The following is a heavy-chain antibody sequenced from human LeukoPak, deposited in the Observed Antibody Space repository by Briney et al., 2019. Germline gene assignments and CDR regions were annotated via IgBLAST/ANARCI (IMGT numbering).Heavy chain of an antibody. CDR1: GASINGYY. Sequence: SETLSLTCTVSGASINGYYWTWVRLPADKGLEWIGRLYSDGTPYYHPSLKSRVTMSVDTSKNQFSLKLRSVTAADTAIYYCARGSSGVTRRYYFDFWGQGALVTVSS. J-gene: IGHJ4*02. D-gene: IGHD3-22*01. CDR3: ARGSSGVTRRYYFDF. CDR2: LYSDGTP. V-gene: IGHV4-4*07.